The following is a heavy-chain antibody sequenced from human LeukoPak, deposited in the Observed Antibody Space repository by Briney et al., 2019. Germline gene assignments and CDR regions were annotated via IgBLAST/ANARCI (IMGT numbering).Heavy chain of an antibody. CDR2: IWYDGSNK. J-gene: IGHJ6*02. D-gene: IGHD5-12*01. CDR1: GFSSSSNG. CDR3: ARDPGYSGYDSPLDYGMDV. Sequence: PGGSLRLSCAASGFSSSSNGMHWVRQAPGKGLEWVALIWYDGSNKYYADSVKGRFTISRDNAKNSLYLQMNSLRAEDTAVYYCARDPGYSGYDSPLDYGMDVWGQGTTVTVSS. V-gene: IGHV3-33*01.